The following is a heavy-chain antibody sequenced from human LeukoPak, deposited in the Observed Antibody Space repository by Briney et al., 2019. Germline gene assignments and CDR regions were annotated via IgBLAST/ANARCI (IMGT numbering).Heavy chain of an antibody. D-gene: IGHD3-10*01. CDR2: IYSSGST. CDR3: ARVHYYSSRSYNWFDP. CDR1: GGSISPYY. Sequence: PSETLSLTCTVSGGSISPYYWNWIRQPAGKGLEWIGQIYSSGSTNYNPSLKSRVTMSVDTSKNQFSLKLSSVTAADTAVYYCARVHYYSSRSYNWFDPWGQGTLVTVSS. V-gene: IGHV4-4*07. J-gene: IGHJ5*02.